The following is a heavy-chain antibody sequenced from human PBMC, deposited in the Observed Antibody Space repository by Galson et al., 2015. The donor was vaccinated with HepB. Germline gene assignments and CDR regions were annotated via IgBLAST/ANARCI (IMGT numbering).Heavy chain of an antibody. CDR1: GFTFSDYY. D-gene: IGHD6-19*01. Sequence: SLRLSCAASGFTFSDYYMSWIRQAPGKGLEWVSYISSSSSYTNYADSVKGRFTISRDNAKNSLYLQMSSLRAEDTAVYYCARAGYSSGGDFDYWGQGTLVTVSS. CDR2: ISSSSSYT. V-gene: IGHV3-11*06. J-gene: IGHJ4*02. CDR3: ARAGYSSGGDFDY.